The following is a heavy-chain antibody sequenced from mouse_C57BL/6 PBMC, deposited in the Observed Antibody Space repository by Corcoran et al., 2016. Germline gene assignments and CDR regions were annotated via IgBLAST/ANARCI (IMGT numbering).Heavy chain of an antibody. CDR2: IYPGDGDT. J-gene: IGHJ2*01. CDR3: ARKDSGSDYFDY. D-gene: IGHD1-1*01. Sequence: QVQLQQSGVELARPGASVKISCKASGYAFSSYWMNWVKQRPGKGLEWIGQIYPGDGDTNYNGKFKGKATLTADKSSSTAYMQLSSLTSEDSAVYFCARKDSGSDYFDYWGQGTTLTVSS. CDR1: GYAFSSYW. V-gene: IGHV1-80*01.